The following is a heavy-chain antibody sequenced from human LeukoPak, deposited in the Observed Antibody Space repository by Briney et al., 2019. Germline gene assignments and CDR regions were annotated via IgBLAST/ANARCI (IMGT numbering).Heavy chain of an antibody. Sequence: GGSLRLSCAASGFTFSNAWMSWVRQAPGKGLEWVGRIKSKTDGGTTDYAAPVRGRFTISRDDSKNTLYLQMNSLKTEDTAVYYCTTGEITMIVGRGDYWGQGTLVTVSS. V-gene: IGHV3-15*01. CDR3: TTGEITMIVGRGDY. J-gene: IGHJ4*02. CDR1: GFTFSNAW. CDR2: IKSKTDGGTT. D-gene: IGHD3-22*01.